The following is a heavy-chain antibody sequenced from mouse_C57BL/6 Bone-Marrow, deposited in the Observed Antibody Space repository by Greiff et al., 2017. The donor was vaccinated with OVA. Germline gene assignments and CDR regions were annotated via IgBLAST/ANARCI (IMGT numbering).Heavy chain of an antibody. CDR1: GFNIKDDF. CDR2: IDPENGDT. J-gene: IGHJ4*01. CDR3: TPFAMDY. Sequence: VQLQQSGAELVRPGASVKLSCTASGFNIKDDFMHWVKQRPEQGLEWIGWIDPENGDTEYASKFQGKATITADTSSNTAYLQLSSLTSEDTAVYYCTPFAMDYWGQGTSVTVSS. V-gene: IGHV14-4*01.